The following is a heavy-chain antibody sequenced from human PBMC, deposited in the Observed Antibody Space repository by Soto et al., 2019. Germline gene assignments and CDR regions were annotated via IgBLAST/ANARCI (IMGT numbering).Heavy chain of an antibody. CDR3: AVDYYYMDV. Sequence: EVQLVESGGGLVQPGGSLRLSCAASGISFSTYAMNRVRQAPGKGLEWVSYISSGSSTIYYAESVKGRFTVSRDNAQKSLFLQMNSLRAEDTAVYYCAVDYYYMDVWGKGTTVTVSS. CDR1: GISFSTYA. CDR2: ISSGSSTI. J-gene: IGHJ6*03. V-gene: IGHV3-48*01.